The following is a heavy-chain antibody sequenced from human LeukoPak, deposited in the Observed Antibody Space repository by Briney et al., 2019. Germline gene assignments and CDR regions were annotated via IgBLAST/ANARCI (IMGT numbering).Heavy chain of an antibody. J-gene: IGHJ4*02. Sequence: RSLRLSCAASGFTFSSYTMHWVRQAPVKGLEWVAGISYDGSNKYYADSVKGRFTISRDNSKNTLYLQMSSLRVEDTAVYYCARVPPYCGGDCYSFDYWGQGTLVTVSS. CDR3: ARVPPYCGGDCYSFDY. V-gene: IGHV3-30-3*01. CDR1: GFTFSSYT. D-gene: IGHD2-21*02. CDR2: ISYDGSNK.